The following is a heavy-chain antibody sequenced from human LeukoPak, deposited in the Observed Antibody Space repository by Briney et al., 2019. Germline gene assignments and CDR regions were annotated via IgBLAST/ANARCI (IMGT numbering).Heavy chain of an antibody. J-gene: IGHJ3*02. Sequence: ASVKVSCKASGYTFTSYGISWVRQAPGQGLEWMGGIIPIFGTANYAQKFQGRVTITADESTSTAYMELSSLRSEDTAVYYCARALADYYESSGPDAFDIWGQGTMVTVSS. CDR1: GYTFTSYG. D-gene: IGHD3-22*01. CDR3: ARALADYYESSGPDAFDI. V-gene: IGHV1-69*13. CDR2: IIPIFGTA.